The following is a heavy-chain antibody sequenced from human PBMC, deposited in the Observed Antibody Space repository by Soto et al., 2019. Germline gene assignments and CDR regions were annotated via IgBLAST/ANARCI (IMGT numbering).Heavy chain of an antibody. CDR1: GGTFSSYA. D-gene: IGHD2-15*01. Sequence: QVQLVQSGAVVKKPGSSVKVSCKASGGTFSSYAISWVRQAPGQGLDWMGGIIPIFGTANYAETFQGRVTISADESTSTAYMELCSARSEDTAVYSCASWRSEDRAVIGYAFDIGGQGRNVNVSS. CDR2: IIPIFGTA. J-gene: IGHJ3*02. CDR3: ASWRSEDRAVIGYAFDI. V-gene: IGHV1-69*01.